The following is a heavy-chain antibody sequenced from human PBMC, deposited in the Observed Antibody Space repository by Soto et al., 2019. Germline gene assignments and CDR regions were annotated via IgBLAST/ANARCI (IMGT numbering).Heavy chain of an antibody. V-gene: IGHV3-49*03. Sequence: GGSLRLSCTASGFTFGDYAMSWFRQAPGKGLEWVGFIRSKAYGGTTEYAASVKGRFTISRDDSKSIAYLQMNSLKTEDTAVYYCTRDPTMIVVVTHDAFDIWGQGTMVTVSS. CDR2: IRSKAYGGTT. J-gene: IGHJ3*02. CDR1: GFTFGDYA. D-gene: IGHD3-22*01. CDR3: TRDPTMIVVVTHDAFDI.